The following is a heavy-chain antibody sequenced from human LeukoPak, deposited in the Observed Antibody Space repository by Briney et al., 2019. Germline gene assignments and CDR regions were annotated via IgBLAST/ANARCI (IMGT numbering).Heavy chain of an antibody. Sequence: SETLSLTCTVSGGSISSSSYYWGWVPQPPGKGLEWIGSIYYSGSIYYNPSLKSRVTISVNTSKNRFSLKLSSVTAADTAVYYRNSSSSWFLDYWAPGTLVTVSS. D-gene: IGHD6-13*01. CDR3: NSSSSWFLDY. CDR2: IYYSGSI. CDR1: GGSISSSSYY. V-gene: IGHV4-39*01. J-gene: IGHJ4*02.